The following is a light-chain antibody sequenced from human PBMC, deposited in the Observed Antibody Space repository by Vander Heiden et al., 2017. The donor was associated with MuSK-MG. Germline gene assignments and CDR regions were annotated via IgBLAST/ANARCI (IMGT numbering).Light chain of an antibody. J-gene: IGKJ2*01. V-gene: IGKV1-5*03. Sequence: DIQMTQSPSTLSASVGDRVTITCRASQSISSWLAWYQQKPGKAPKLLIYKASSLESGVPSRFSGSGYGTEFTLTISSLQPDDFATYYCQQYNSYSVYTFGQGTKLEIK. CDR1: QSISSW. CDR3: QQYNSYSVYT. CDR2: KAS.